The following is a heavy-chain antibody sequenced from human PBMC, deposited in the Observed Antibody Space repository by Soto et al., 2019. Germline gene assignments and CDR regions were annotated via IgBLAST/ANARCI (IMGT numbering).Heavy chain of an antibody. Sequence: PGGSLRLSCAASGFTFSDYYMSWIRQAPGKGLEWVSYFSSSGSSIYYADSVKGRFTISRDNAKNSLYLQMNSLRAEDTAVYYCARPPFYYDSSYSGYWGQGTLVTVSS. CDR1: GFTFSDYY. CDR3: ARPPFYYDSSYSGY. J-gene: IGHJ4*02. D-gene: IGHD3-22*01. V-gene: IGHV3-11*01. CDR2: FSSSGSSI.